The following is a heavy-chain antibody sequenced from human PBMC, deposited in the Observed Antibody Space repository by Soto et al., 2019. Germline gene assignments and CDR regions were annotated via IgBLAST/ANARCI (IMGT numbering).Heavy chain of an antibody. J-gene: IGHJ4*02. CDR1: GSTFSTYE. CDR2: ISSSGTTI. V-gene: IGHV3-48*03. Sequence: GGSLRLSCAASGSTFSTYEMNWLRQAPGKGLEWVSYISSSGTTIYYADSVKGRFTISRDNARDSLYLQMNSLRAEDTAVYYCARASGSYSDYWGQGTLVTVSS. D-gene: IGHD1-26*01. CDR3: ARASGSYSDY.